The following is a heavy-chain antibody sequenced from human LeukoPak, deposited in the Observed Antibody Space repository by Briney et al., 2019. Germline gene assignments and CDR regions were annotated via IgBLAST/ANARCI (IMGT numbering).Heavy chain of an antibody. CDR2: ISDIGSI. J-gene: IGHJ4*02. Sequence: SETLSLTCAVYGGSFSSYYWSWIRQPPGKGLEWIAYISDIGSINYNPSLNSRVTISLDTSKNQFSLKLSSVTAADTAVYYCAGHHPRNTVDFWGQGTLVTVSS. CDR1: GGSFSSYY. V-gene: IGHV4-59*08. D-gene: IGHD2/OR15-2a*01. CDR3: AGHHPRNTVDF.